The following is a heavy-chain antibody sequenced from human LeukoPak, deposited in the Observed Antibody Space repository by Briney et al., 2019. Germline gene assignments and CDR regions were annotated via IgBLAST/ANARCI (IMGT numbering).Heavy chain of an antibody. V-gene: IGHV4-39*07. CDR2: IYYSGSA. J-gene: IGHJ4*02. CDR1: GDSVNSGAYY. Sequence: SETLSLTCTVSGDSVNSGAYYWSWIRQPPGKGLEWIGNIYYSGSAYYNPSLKSRVTISVDKSKNQFSLKLSSVTAADTAVYYCASLRGGLWGQGTLVTVSS. CDR3: ASLRGGL. D-gene: IGHD3-16*01.